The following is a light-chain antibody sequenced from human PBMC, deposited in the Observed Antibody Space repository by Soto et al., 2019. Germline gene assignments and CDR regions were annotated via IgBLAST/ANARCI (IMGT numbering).Light chain of an antibody. CDR2: RDG. CDR3: AVWDQSLTGWV. J-gene: IGLJ3*02. CDR1: SSNIGSHF. V-gene: IGLV1-47*01. Sequence: QSVLTQPPSASGTPGQSLTISCSGSSSNIGSHFVYWYQHLPGTAPKLLTFRDGQRPSGVPARFFGSKSGTSASLAITGLRSEDEADYYCAVWDQSLTGWVFGGGTKVTVL.